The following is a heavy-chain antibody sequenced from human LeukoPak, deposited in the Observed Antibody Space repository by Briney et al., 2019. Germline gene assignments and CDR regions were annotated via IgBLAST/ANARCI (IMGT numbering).Heavy chain of an antibody. J-gene: IGHJ4*02. CDR1: GGSISSYY. D-gene: IGHD3-3*01. V-gene: IGHV4-59*01. Sequence: PSETLSLTCTVSGGSISSYYWSWIRQPPGTRLEWIGHIYYSGSTNYNPSLKSRVTISVDTSKNQFSLKLSSVTAADTAVYYCASRSSIWSGYQDTLYYFDSWGQGTLVTVSS. CDR3: ASRSSIWSGYQDTLYYFDS. CDR2: IYYSGST.